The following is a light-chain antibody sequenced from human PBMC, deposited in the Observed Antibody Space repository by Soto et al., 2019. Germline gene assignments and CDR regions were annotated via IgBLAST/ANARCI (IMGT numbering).Light chain of an antibody. V-gene: IGLV1-36*01. CDR2: QDD. CDR1: SSNIGNNG. J-gene: IGLJ2*01. Sequence: QSVLSQPPSVSEAPRQRVTISCSGSSSNIGNNGVNWYQQLPGKAPKLLIYQDDLLPSGVSDRFSGSKSGTSASLAISGLKSEDEADYYCAAWDDSLNGVIFGGGTKLTVL. CDR3: AAWDDSLNGVI.